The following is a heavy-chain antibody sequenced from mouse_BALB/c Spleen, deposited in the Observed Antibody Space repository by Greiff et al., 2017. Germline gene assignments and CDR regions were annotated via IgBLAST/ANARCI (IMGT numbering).Heavy chain of an antibody. J-gene: IGHJ4*01. D-gene: IGHD2-4*01. CDR2: IDPANGNT. CDR3: ARLPYDYDGGYYAMDY. Sequence: EVQLQQSGAELVKPGASVKLSCTASGFNIKDTYMHWVKQRPEQGLEWIGRIDPANGNTKYDPKFQGKATITADTSSNTAYLQLSSLTSEDTAVYYCARLPYDYDGGYYAMDYWGQGTSVTVSS. CDR1: GFNIKDTY. V-gene: IGHV14-3*02.